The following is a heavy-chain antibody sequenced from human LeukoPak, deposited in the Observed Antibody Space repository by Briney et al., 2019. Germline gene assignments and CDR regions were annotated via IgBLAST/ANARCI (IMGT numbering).Heavy chain of an antibody. Sequence: SETLSLTCAVYGGSFSGYYWSWIRQPPGKGLEWIGEINHSGSTNYIPSLKSRVTISVDTSKNQFSLKLSSVTAADTAVYYCASVQPGDYDFWSGYLNVWGQGTTVTVSS. CDR2: INHSGST. CDR1: GGSFSGYY. V-gene: IGHV4-34*01. CDR3: ASVQPGDYDFWSGYLNV. J-gene: IGHJ6*02. D-gene: IGHD3-3*01.